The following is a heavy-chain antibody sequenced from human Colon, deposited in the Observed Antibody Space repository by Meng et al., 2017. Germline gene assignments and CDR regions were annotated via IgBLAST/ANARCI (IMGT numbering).Heavy chain of an antibody. J-gene: IGHJ6*02. CDR1: GGTFSSYA. V-gene: IGHV1-69*13. CDR2: IIPIFGTA. Sequence: SVKVSCKASGGTFSSYAISWVRQAPGQGLEWMGGIIPIFGTANYAQKFQGRVTITADESTSTAYMELSSLRSEDTAVYYCARGLGGIVGATTFYYGMDFWPQGTTVTVSS. D-gene: IGHD1-26*01. CDR3: ARGLGGIVGATTFYYGMDF.